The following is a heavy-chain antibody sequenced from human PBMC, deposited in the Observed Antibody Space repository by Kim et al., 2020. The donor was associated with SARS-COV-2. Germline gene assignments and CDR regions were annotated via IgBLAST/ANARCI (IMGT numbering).Heavy chain of an antibody. D-gene: IGHD3-22*01. CDR1: GFTFSSYA. Sequence: GGSLRLSCAASGFTFSSYAMSWVRQAPGKGLEWVSAISGSGGSTYYADSVKGRFTISRDNSKNTLYLQMNSLRAEDTAVYYCAKEAEDYYDSSGYSIFDYWGQGTLVTVSS. CDR3: AKEAEDYYDSSGYSIFDY. CDR2: ISGSGGST. J-gene: IGHJ4*02. V-gene: IGHV3-23*01.